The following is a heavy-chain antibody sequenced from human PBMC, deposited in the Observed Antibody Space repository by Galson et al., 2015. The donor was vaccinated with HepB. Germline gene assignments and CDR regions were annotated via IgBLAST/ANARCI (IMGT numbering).Heavy chain of an antibody. CDR2: INPNSGGT. J-gene: IGHJ4*02. V-gene: IGHV1-2*02. D-gene: IGHD2-2*01. CDR3: ARDLLSNGPAAIWVFNY. CDR1: GYTFTGYY. Sequence: SVKVSCKASGYTFTGYYMHWVRQAPGQGLEWMGWINPNSGGTNYAQKFQGRVTMTRDTSISTAYMELSRLRSDDTAVYYCARDLLSNGPAAIWVFNYWGQGTLVTVSS.